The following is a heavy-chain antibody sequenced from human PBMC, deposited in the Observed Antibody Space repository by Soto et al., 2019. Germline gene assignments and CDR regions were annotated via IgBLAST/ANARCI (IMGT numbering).Heavy chain of an antibody. CDR1: GGTFSSYA. CDR2: IIPIFGTA. V-gene: IGHV1-69*13. Sequence: AASVKVSCKASGGTFSSYAISWVRQAPGQGLEWMGGIIPIFGTANYAQKFQGRVTITADESTSTAYMELSSLRSEGTAVYYCARLITMVRGVSNWFDPWGQGTLVTVSS. D-gene: IGHD3-10*01. CDR3: ARLITMVRGVSNWFDP. J-gene: IGHJ5*02.